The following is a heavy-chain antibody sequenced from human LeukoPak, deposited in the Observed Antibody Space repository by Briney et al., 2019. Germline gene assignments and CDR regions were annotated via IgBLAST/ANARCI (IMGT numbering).Heavy chain of an antibody. D-gene: IGHD3-10*01. V-gene: IGHV4-38-2*02. J-gene: IGHJ4*02. CDR1: GYSVSSGYY. CDR3: ASISFYYGSGSSADY. Sequence: SETLSLTCTVSGYSVSSGYYWSWIRQPPGKGLEWIGYIYHSGSTYYNPSLKSRVTISVDRSKNQFSLKLSSVTAADTAVYYCASISFYYGSGSSADYWGQGTLVTVSS. CDR2: IYHSGST.